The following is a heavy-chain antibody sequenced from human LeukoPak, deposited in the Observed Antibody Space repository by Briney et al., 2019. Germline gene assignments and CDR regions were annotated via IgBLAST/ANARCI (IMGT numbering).Heavy chain of an antibody. J-gene: IGHJ6*03. CDR1: GFTFSNYE. V-gene: IGHV3-48*03. Sequence: GGSLRLSCAASGFTFSNYEMTWVRQAPGKGLEWLSYISPSGTVIYYADSVKGRFTISRDNAKNSLYLQMNSPRAEDTAVYYCARAGYYMDVWGKGTTVTVSS. CDR2: ISPSGTVI. CDR3: ARAGYYMDV.